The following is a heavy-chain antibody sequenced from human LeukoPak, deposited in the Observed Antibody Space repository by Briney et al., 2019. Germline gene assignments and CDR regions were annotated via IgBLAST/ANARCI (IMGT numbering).Heavy chain of an antibody. CDR1: GGSISSYY. CDR2: IYTSGST. CDR3: ARDTTMIVVGTFDY. V-gene: IGHV4-4*07. Sequence: SETLSLTCTVSGGSISSYYWSWIRQPAGKGLEWIGRIYTSGSTNYNPSLKSRVTMSVDTSKNQFSLKLSSVTAADTAVYYCARDTTMIVVGTFDYWGQGTLVTVSS. D-gene: IGHD3-22*01. J-gene: IGHJ4*02.